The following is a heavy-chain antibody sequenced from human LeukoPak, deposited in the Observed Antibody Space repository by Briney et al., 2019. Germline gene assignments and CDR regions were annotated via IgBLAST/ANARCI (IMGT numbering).Heavy chain of an antibody. CDR3: AKGERTYYYDSSGQPFDY. J-gene: IGHJ4*02. CDR1: GFTFSRYS. Sequence: GGSLRLSCAASGFTFSRYSMRWVRQAPGKGLVWVSHVNSDGSGTDYADSVKGRFTISRDNAKNTLYLQMNSMRAEDTAVYYCAKGERTYYYDSSGQPFDYWGKGTLVTVSS. V-gene: IGHV3-74*01. D-gene: IGHD3-22*01. CDR2: VNSDGSGT.